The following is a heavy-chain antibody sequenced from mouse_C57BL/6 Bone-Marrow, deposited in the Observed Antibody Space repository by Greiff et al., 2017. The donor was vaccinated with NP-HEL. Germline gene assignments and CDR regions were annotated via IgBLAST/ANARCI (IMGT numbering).Heavy chain of an antibody. J-gene: IGHJ4*01. Sequence: QVQLQQSGAELARPGASVKLSCTASGYTFTSYGISWVKQRTGQGLEWIGEIYPGSGNTYYTDKFKGQATLSADKSSSTEYMELRSLTSEDAAFYFCASYDYDVYYYAMDYWGQGTSVTVSS. V-gene: IGHV1-81*01. CDR1: GYTFTSYG. CDR3: ASYDYDVYYYAMDY. CDR2: IYPGSGNT. D-gene: IGHD2-4*01.